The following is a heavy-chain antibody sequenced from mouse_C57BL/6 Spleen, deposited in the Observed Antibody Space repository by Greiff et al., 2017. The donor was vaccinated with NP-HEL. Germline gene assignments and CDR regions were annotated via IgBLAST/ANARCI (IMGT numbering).Heavy chain of an antibody. CDR3: ATGTD. D-gene: IGHD3-3*01. V-gene: IGHV1-59*01. CDR2: IDPSDSYT. CDR1: GYTFTSYW. Sequence: VQLQQPGAELVRPGTSVKLSCKASGYTFTSYWMHWVKQRPGQGLEWIGVIDPSDSYTNYNQKFKGKATLTVDTSSSTAYMQLSSLTSEDSAVYYCATGTDWGQGTTLTVSS. J-gene: IGHJ2*01.